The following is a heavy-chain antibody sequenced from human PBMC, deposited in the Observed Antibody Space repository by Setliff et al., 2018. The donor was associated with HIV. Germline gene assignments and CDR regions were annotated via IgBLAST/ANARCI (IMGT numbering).Heavy chain of an antibody. J-gene: IGHJ4*02. CDR3: AMRVTTVEY. CDR2: ISGISDKI. D-gene: IGHD4-17*01. Sequence: HPGGSLRLSCAASGFTFRKYDMSWLRQAPGKGLEWVADISGISDKIKYVDSVKGRFTISRDNSKNTLYLQMNSLRAEDTAVYYCAMRVTTVEYWGQGTLVTVSS. CDR1: GFTFRKYD. V-gene: IGHV3-23*01.